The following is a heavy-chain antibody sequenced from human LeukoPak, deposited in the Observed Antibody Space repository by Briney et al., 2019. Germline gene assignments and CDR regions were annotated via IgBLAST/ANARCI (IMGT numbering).Heavy chain of an antibody. CDR1: GGSISSYF. CDR2: IHASGTT. D-gene: IGHD3-10*01. CDR3: ASDGADVYGRAFDY. Sequence: SETLSLTCNVSGGSISSYFWTWIRQPAGKGLEWIGRIHASGTTNYNSSPKSRVSMSVDTSKNQFSLKLTSVTAADTAVYFCASDGADVYGRAFDYWGQGTLVSVSS. J-gene: IGHJ4*02. V-gene: IGHV4-4*07.